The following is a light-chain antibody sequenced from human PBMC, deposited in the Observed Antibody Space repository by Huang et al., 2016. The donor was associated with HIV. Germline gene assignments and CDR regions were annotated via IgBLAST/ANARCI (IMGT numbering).Light chain of an antibody. Sequence: DIQMTQSPSSVSASVGDRVTITCRASQGIGSWLAWYQQKPGKAPKLLIYAASSLQSGVPSRCSGSGSGTDCTLTISSLQPEDFATYYCQQANSFFFTFGPGTKVDIK. CDR1: QGIGSW. J-gene: IGKJ3*01. CDR3: QQANSFFFT. CDR2: AAS. V-gene: IGKV1-12*01.